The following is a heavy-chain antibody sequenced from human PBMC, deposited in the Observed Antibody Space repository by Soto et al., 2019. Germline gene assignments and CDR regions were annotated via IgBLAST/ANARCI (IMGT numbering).Heavy chain of an antibody. CDR3: ARGRGSDFDY. Sequence: GGALRLSCAASGFTFSDYYMSWIRQAPGKGLEWVSYISSSSSYTNYADSVKGRFTISRDNAKNSLYLQMNSLRAEDTAVYYCARGRGSDFDYWGQGTLVTVSS. V-gene: IGHV3-11*06. CDR2: ISSSSSYT. D-gene: IGHD2-15*01. J-gene: IGHJ4*02. CDR1: GFTFSDYY.